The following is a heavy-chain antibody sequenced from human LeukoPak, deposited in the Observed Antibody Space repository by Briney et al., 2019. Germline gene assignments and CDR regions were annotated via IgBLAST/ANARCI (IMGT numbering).Heavy chain of an antibody. V-gene: IGHV4-61*02. CDR3: ARDRRLLWFGAASSHYYMDV. J-gene: IGHJ6*03. CDR2: IYTSGST. CDR1: GGSISSGSYY. D-gene: IGHD3-10*01. Sequence: PSQTLSLTCTVSGGSISSGSYYWSWIRQPAGKGLEWIGRIYTSGSTNYNPSLKSRVTISVDTSKNQFSLKLSSVTAADTAVYYCARDRRLLWFGAASSHYYMDVWGKGTTVTVSS.